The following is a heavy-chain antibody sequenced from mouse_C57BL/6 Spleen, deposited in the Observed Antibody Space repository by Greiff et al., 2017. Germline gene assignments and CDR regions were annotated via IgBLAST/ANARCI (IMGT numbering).Heavy chain of an antibody. CDR2: IYPGDGDT. Sequence: VQLQQSGPELVKPGASVKISCKASGYAFSSSWMNWVKQRPGKGLEWIGRIYPGDGDTNYNGKFKGKATLTADKSSSTAYMQLSSLTSEDSAVYFCARSKTAQAGLDDWGQGTTLTVSS. CDR1: GYAFSSSW. CDR3: ARSKTAQAGLDD. D-gene: IGHD3-2*02. V-gene: IGHV1-82*01. J-gene: IGHJ2*01.